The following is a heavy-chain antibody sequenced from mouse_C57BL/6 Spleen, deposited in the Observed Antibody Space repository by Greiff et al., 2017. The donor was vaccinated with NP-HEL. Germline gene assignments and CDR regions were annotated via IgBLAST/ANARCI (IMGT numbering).Heavy chain of an antibody. CDR2: INPNNGGT. D-gene: IGHD1-1*01. CDR1: GYTFTDYN. J-gene: IGHJ2*01. V-gene: IGHV1-22*01. Sequence: EVQLQQSGPELVKPGASVKMSCKASGYTFTDYNMHWVKQSHGKSLEWIGYINPNNGGTSYNQKFKGKATLTVNKSSSTAYMELRSLTSVDSAVYYCARERVITTVPFDYWGQGTTLTVSS. CDR3: ARERVITTVPFDY.